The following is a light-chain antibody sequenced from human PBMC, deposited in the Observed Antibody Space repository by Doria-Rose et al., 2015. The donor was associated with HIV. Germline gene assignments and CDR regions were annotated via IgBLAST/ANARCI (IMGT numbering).Light chain of an antibody. CDR2: WAS. CDR3: QQYCDTPP. Sequence: LGMSLGERATLNCKSNQSLLYTSKNYLAWYQQKPGQPPKLLIYWASTRQSGVPARFSGSGSGTDFTLTISSLEAEDVAVYYCQQYCDTPPFGPGTTVDIK. CDR1: QSLLYTSKNY. V-gene: IGKV4-1*01. J-gene: IGKJ3*01.